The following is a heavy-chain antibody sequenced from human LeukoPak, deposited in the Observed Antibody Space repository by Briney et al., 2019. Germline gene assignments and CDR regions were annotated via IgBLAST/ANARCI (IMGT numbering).Heavy chain of an antibody. CDR1: GYIFTGRY. Sequence: GASLKVSCKASGYIFTGRYLYWARQTPGEGLQWMGWISPTTGDTYSAQNFQGRVTMTRDTSINTGYMELTRLTSGDTGVYFCARGYYGMDVWGQGTTVIVSS. CDR2: ISPTTGDT. J-gene: IGHJ6*02. CDR3: ARGYYGMDV. V-gene: IGHV1-2*02.